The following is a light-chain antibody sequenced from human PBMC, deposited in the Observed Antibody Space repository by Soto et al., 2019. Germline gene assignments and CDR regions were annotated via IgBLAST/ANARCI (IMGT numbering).Light chain of an antibody. V-gene: IGLV2-14*01. CDR2: DVS. Sequence: QSALTQPASVSGSPGQSITISCTGTSSDVGGYNYVSWYQQHPGKAPKLMIYDVSNRPSGVSNRFSGSKSGNTASLTISGLQAEDEADYYCSSYTSSCPLVFGGGTKVTVL. J-gene: IGLJ2*01. CDR3: SSYTSSCPLV. CDR1: SSDVGGYNY.